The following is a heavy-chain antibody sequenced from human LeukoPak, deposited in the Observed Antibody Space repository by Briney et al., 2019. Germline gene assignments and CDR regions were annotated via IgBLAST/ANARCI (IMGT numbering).Heavy chain of an antibody. CDR3: ATSGNYYLEY. D-gene: IGHD1-26*01. CDR2: ITSSSSNI. V-gene: IGHV3-48*02. Sequence: GGSLRLSCAASGFTFSTYNMNWVRQAPGKGLEWVSHITSSSSNIYYADSVKGRFTISRDNAKNALYLQMNSLRDEDTAVYYRATSGNYYLEYWGQGTLVTVSS. CDR1: GFTFSTYN. J-gene: IGHJ4*02.